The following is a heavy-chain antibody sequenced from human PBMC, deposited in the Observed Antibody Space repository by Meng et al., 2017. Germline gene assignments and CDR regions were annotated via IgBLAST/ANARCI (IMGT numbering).Heavy chain of an antibody. V-gene: IGHV1-46*01. CDR3: AREKYYYDSSGLEDY. CDR1: GYTFTSYY. CDR2: INPSGGST. J-gene: IGHJ4*02. Sequence: VGVVQSGGGVKNPGASVKVSCKAYGYTFTSYYMHWVRQAPGQGLEWMGIINPSGGSTSYAQKFQGRVTMTRDTSTSTVYMELSSLRSEDTAVYYCAREKYYYDSSGLEDYWGQGTLVTVSS. D-gene: IGHD3-22*01.